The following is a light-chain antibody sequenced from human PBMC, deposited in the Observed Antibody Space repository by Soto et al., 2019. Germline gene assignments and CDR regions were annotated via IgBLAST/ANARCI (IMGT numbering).Light chain of an antibody. J-gene: IGKJ3*01. Sequence: DIQMTQSPSSLSASVGDTVTITCRASQDISNYLDWFQQKPGEAPKLLIYGPSTLESGVPSRFSGGKSGTDFTLTISGLQPEDVAIYYCQKYNSLPFTFGPGTKVEIQ. CDR1: QDISNY. CDR2: GPS. V-gene: IGKV1-27*01. CDR3: QKYNSLPFT.